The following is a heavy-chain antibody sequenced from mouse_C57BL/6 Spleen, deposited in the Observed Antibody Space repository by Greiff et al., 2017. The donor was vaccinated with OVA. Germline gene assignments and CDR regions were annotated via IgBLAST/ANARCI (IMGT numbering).Heavy chain of an antibody. CDR3: AREDITTVAPFAY. V-gene: IGHV5-4*01. J-gene: IGHJ3*01. CDR1: GFTFSSYA. CDR2: ISDGGSYT. Sequence: EVKLMESGGGLVKPGGSLKLSCAASGFTFSSYAMSWVRQTPEKRLEWVATISDGGSYTYYPDNVKGRFTISRDNAKNNLYLQMSHLKSEDTAMYYCAREDITTVAPFAYWGQGTLVTVSA. D-gene: IGHD1-1*01.